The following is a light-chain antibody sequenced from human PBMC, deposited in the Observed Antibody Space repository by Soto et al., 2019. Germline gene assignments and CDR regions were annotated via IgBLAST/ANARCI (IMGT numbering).Light chain of an antibody. Sequence: IVLTQSPGTLSLSLGESAPLSCRASQSVSSSYFAWYQQKPGRAPRLLHYGASSRATGIPDRFSGSGSGTDFTLTISRLEPEDFTVYYCQHYGSAPEWTFGQGSKV. J-gene: IGKJ1*01. CDR2: GAS. V-gene: IGKV3-20*01. CDR1: QSVSSSY. CDR3: QHYGSAPEWT.